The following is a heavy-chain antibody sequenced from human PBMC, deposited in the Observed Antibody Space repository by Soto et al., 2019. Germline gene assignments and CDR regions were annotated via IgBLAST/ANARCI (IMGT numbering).Heavy chain of an antibody. V-gene: IGHV1-46*01. CDR3: ARDPNFSLTFHYYGMDV. J-gene: IGHJ6*02. CDR2: INPDTGST. CDR1: GYTFTTYY. Sequence: QVQLVQSGAEVKKPGASVKISCKASGYTFTTYYLHWLRQAPGQGLEWMGIINPDTGSTSSAQNFRGRVSVTRDTSTSTVYMELYSLSSEDTAVYYCARDPNFSLTFHYYGMDVWGQGTTVTVSS.